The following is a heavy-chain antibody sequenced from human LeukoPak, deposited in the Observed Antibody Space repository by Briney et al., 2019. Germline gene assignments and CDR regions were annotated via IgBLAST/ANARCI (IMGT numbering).Heavy chain of an antibody. CDR1: GYTFTSYG. CDR3: ARVVLLWFGEQKGIDY. V-gene: IGHV1-18*04. J-gene: IGHJ4*02. Sequence: ASVKVSCKASGYTFTSYGISWVRQAPGQGLEWMGWISAYNGNTNYAQKLRGRVTMTTDTSTSTAYMELRSLRSDDTAVYYCARVVLLWFGEQKGIDYWGQGTLVTVSS. D-gene: IGHD3-10*01. CDR2: ISAYNGNT.